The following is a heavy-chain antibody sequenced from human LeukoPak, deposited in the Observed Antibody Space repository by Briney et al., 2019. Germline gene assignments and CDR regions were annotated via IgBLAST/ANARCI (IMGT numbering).Heavy chain of an antibody. D-gene: IGHD4-17*01. CDR2: ISASGGST. Sequence: GGSLRLSCAASGFTFSSSAMSWVRQVPGKGLEWVSGISASGGSTSYADSVRGRFTISRDNSKNTLYVQMSSLRDEDTAVYYCARKITVTTNYFDYWGQGTLVTVSS. V-gene: IGHV3-23*01. CDR3: ARKITVTTNYFDY. J-gene: IGHJ4*02. CDR1: GFTFSSSA.